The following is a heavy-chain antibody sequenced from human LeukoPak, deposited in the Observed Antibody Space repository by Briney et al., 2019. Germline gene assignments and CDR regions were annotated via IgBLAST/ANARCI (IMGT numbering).Heavy chain of an antibody. D-gene: IGHD3-3*01. CDR3: ARQGPYDFWSGYSTNYYYGMDV. CDR2: IYYSGST. V-gene: IGHV4-59*08. J-gene: IGHJ6*02. Sequence: KPSETLSLTCTVSGGSISSCYWSWIRQPPGKGLEWIGYIYYSGSTNYNPSLKSRVTISVDTSKNQFSLKLSSVTAADTAVYYCARQGPYDFWSGYSTNYYYGMDVWGQGTTVTVSS. CDR1: GGSISSCY.